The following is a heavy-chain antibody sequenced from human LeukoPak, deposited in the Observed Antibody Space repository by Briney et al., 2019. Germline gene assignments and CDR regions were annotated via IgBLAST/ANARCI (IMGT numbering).Heavy chain of an antibody. D-gene: IGHD6-6*01. CDR1: GYTFTTYG. V-gene: IGHV1-18*01. CDR3: ARDLIAARPGWFDP. CDR2: ISAYNGNT. Sequence: ASVKVSCKASGYTFTTYGINWVRQAPGQGLEWMGWISAYNGNTNYAQNLQGRVTLTTDTSASTAYTELRSLRSDDTAVYYCARDLIAARPGWFDPWGQGTLVTVSS. J-gene: IGHJ5*02.